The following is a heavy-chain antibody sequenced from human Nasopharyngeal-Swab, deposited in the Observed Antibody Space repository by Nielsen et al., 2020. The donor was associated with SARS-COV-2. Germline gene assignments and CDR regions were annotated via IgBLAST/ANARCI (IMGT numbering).Heavy chain of an antibody. V-gene: IGHV3-30-3*01. D-gene: IGHD3-22*01. CDR2: ISYDGSNK. CDR3: AKDYYDSSGYYFAY. Sequence: GGSLRLSCAASGFTFSSYAMHWVRQAPGKGLEWVAVISYDGSNKYYADSVKGRFTISRDNSKNTLYLQMNSLRAEDTAVYYCAKDYYDSSGYYFAYWGQGTLVTVSS. J-gene: IGHJ4*02. CDR1: GFTFSSYA.